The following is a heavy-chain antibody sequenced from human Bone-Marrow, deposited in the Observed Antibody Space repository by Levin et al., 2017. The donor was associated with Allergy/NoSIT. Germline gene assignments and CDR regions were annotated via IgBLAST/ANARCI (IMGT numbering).Heavy chain of an antibody. D-gene: IGHD3-3*01. J-gene: IGHJ4*02. CDR3: AKGITIFGVGRLDC. V-gene: IGHV3-23*01. Sequence: GGSLRLSCATSGFTFSNYAMNWVRQAAGKGLEWVSGITGDAEVTHYADSVKGRFTIYRDNSKNTVYLQMNSLRVEDTAIYYCAKGITIFGVGRLDCWGQGTLVTVSA. CDR1: GFTFSNYA. CDR2: ITGDAEVT.